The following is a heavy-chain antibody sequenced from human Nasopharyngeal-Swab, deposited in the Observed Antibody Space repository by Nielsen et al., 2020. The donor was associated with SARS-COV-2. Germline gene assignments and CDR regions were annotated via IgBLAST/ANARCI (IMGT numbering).Heavy chain of an antibody. V-gene: IGHV4-59*01. CDR2: ISHNSGT. CDR3: AKEGATGWFDP. Sequence: SETLSLTCTVSGVSITSKYWSWIRKPPGKGLEWIGYISHNSGTSYNPSLKSRVTMFMDTSKNQFSLRLRSVTAADTAVYYCAKEGATGWFDPWGQGTLVTVSS. CDR1: GVSITSKY. J-gene: IGHJ5*02.